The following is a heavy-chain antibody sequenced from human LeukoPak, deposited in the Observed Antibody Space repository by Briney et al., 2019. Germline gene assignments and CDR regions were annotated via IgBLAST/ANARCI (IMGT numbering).Heavy chain of an antibody. V-gene: IGHV3-23*01. Sequence: GGSLRLSCAASGFALSNFAMSWVRQAPGKGLEWVSAMSGSGYYTYYVESVKGRFTISRDNSKNTLYLHMNSLRADDTAVYYCAKMEGQRLYDYCMDVWGRGTTVTVSS. D-gene: IGHD3-3*01. CDR1: GFALSNFA. CDR3: AKMEGQRLYDYCMDV. J-gene: IGHJ6*03. CDR2: MSGSGYYT.